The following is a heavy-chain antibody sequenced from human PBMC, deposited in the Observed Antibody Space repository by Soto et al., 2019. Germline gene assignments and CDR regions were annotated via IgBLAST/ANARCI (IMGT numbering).Heavy chain of an antibody. V-gene: IGHV3-23*01. CDR2: ISDSGGLT. CDR1: GFAFSSYP. J-gene: IGHJ3*02. D-gene: IGHD6-6*01. CDR3: ARRAFGSSRAFDI. Sequence: GGSLRLSCAASGFAFSSYPMSWVRQAPEKGREWVSGISDSGGLTYNAGSVKGRFTISRDNSKNTLYLQMNSLRAEDTAVYYCARRAFGSSRAFDIWGQGTVVTVSS.